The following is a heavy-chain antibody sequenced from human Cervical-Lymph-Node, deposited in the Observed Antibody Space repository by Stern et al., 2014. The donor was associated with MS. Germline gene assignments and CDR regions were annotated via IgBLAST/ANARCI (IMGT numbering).Heavy chain of an antibody. CDR1: GYLFTYYW. CDR2: IYPGDSDT. D-gene: IGHD6-13*01. Sequence: MQLVESGAEVKKPGESLKISCKGSGYLFTYYWIGWVRQMPGKGLEWMGIIYPGDSDTRYSPSFQGQVTISADKSISPAYLQWNSLEASDTAVYYCARHEAYSSTWISLSYYGLDVWGQGTTVTVSS. V-gene: IGHV5-51*01. J-gene: IGHJ6*02. CDR3: ARHEAYSSTWISLSYYGLDV.